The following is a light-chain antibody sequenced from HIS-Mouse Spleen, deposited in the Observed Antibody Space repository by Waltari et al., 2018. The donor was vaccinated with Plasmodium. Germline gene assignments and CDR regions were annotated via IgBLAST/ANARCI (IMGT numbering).Light chain of an antibody. CDR2: GKN. Sequence: SSELTQDPAVSVALGQTVRITCHGDSLRRIYASWYQQKPGQAPVLVIYGKNNRPSGIPDRFSGSSSGNKASLTITGAQAEDEADYYCNSRDSSGNHQVFGGGTKLTVL. V-gene: IGLV3-19*01. CDR3: NSRDSSGNHQV. J-gene: IGLJ3*02. CDR1: SLRRIY.